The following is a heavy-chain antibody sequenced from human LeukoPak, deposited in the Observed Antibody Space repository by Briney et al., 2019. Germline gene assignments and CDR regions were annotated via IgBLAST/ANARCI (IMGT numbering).Heavy chain of an antibody. J-gene: IGHJ4*02. V-gene: IGHV1-2*02. CDR2: INPNSGGT. Sequence: ASVTVSCKASGYIFTDYYTHWVRQAPGQGLEWMGWINPNSGGTNYAQNFQGRVTMTRDTSITTAYMELSRLKSDDAAVYYCARTITVVTPIDYWGQGTLVTVSS. CDR1: GYIFTDYY. CDR3: ARTITVVTPIDY. D-gene: IGHD4-23*01.